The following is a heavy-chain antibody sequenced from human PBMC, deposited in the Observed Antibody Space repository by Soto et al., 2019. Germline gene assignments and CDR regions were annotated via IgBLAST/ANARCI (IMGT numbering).Heavy chain of an antibody. D-gene: IGHD3-10*01. CDR3: AHSPAPRVYFQH. Sequence: VSGPTLVNPTQTLTLTCVFSGFSLNTGGGTVGWIRQPPGKALEWVALIYWDDGKRYSPSLKSRRTITKETSRNQVVLTMTNVDPEDTATYFCAHSPAPRVYFQHWGEGTLVTVSS. V-gene: IGHV2-5*02. CDR1: GFSLNTGGGT. CDR2: IYWDDGK. J-gene: IGHJ1*01.